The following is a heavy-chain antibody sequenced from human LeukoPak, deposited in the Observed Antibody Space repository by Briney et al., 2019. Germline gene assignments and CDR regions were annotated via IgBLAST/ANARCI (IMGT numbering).Heavy chain of an antibody. D-gene: IGHD6-13*01. J-gene: IGHJ4*02. CDR1: GYTFTYYY. V-gene: IGHV1-2*02. Sequence: DSLKVSCKASGYTFTYYYMHWVRQAPGQRREWMGGINPNSGGTKYAQKFQGRVTMTRDTSISTAYMELSRLRSDDTAVYYCARETDRSSWNYWGQGTLVTVSS. CDR2: INPNSGGT. CDR3: ARETDRSSWNY.